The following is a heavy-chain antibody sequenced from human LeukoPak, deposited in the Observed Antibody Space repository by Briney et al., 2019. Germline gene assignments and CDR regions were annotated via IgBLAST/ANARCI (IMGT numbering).Heavy chain of an antibody. CDR1: GFTFSSYG. CDR2: ITSGVGIT. V-gene: IGHV3-23*01. CDR3: AKGDYYDFDY. J-gene: IGHJ4*02. D-gene: IGHD3-10*01. Sequence: GGPLRLSCAASGFTFSSYGMNWVRQAPGKGLEWVSIITSGVGITYYADSVKGRFTISRDNSKNTLYLQMNSLRAEDTAVYYCAKGDYYDFDYWGQGTLVTVSS.